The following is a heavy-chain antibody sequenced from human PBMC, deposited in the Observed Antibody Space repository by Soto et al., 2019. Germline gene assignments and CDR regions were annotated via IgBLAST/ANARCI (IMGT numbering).Heavy chain of an antibody. V-gene: IGHV4-34*01. Sequence: SETLSLTCAVYGGSFSGYYWSWIRQPPGKGLKWIGEINHSGSTNYNPSLKSRVTISVDTSKNQFSLKLSSVTAADTAVYYCARIYYDSSGYHPRYYYYGMDVWGQGTTVTVSS. CDR2: INHSGST. CDR1: GGSFSGYY. D-gene: IGHD3-22*01. CDR3: ARIYYDSSGYHPRYYYYGMDV. J-gene: IGHJ6*02.